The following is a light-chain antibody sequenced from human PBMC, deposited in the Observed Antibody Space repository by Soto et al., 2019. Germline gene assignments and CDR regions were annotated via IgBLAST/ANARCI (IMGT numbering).Light chain of an antibody. V-gene: IGKV1-5*03. CDR1: QTFXSR. CDR2: KAS. Sequence: IPVTQCASTLSGSAGDRRTITCRASQTFXSRLAWYEEKPGEAPKILXDKASTLKRGGPSRFSGSGSGTDFTLTISSLHPYDFANYYFQQYKSDPPTFGQGTKVDI. CDR3: QQYKSDPPT. J-gene: IGKJ1*01.